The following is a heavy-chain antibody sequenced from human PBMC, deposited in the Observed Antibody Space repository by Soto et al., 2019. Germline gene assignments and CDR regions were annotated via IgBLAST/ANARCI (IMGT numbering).Heavy chain of an antibody. J-gene: IGHJ2*01. D-gene: IGHD1-7*01. CDR3: ARVEINYVWYFDL. CDR2: IHYTGST. CDR1: GDSISSYY. Sequence: QVQLQESGPGLVKPSETLSLTCTVSGDSISSYYWSWIRQPPGKGLEWIAYIHYTGSTSYNPSLKSRVSISVDTSKNQFSLKLTSVTAADTAVYYCARVEINYVWYFDLWGRGTLVTVSS. V-gene: IGHV4-59*01.